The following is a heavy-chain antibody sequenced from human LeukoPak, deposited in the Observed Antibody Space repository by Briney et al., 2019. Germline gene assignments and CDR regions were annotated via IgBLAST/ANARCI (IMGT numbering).Heavy chain of an antibody. Sequence: PGGSLRLSCAASGVTVSSNYMSWVRQAPGKGLEWVSVIYIGGSTYYADSVKGRFTISRDNSQNTLYLQMTSLRAEDTAVYYCASMPLQNTSTDYYSYGMDVWGQGTPVTVSS. D-gene: IGHD4-11*01. CDR2: IYIGGST. CDR1: GVTVSSNY. CDR3: ASMPLQNTSTDYYSYGMDV. J-gene: IGHJ6*02. V-gene: IGHV3-66*01.